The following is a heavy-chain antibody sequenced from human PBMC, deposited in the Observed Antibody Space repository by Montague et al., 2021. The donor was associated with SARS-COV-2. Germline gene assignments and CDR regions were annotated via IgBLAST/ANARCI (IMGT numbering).Heavy chain of an antibody. D-gene: IGHD3-22*01. V-gene: IGHV2-5*02. Sequence: PALVKPTQTLTLTCTFSGFSLSTSGVGVGWIRQPPGKALEWLALIYWDDDKRYSPSLKSRITITKDTSKNQVVLTMTNMDPVDTATYCCAHLDAYYYDSSGYMPFDYWGQGTLVTVSS. CDR3: AHLDAYYYDSSGYMPFDY. CDR2: IYWDDDK. CDR1: GFSLSTSGVG. J-gene: IGHJ4*02.